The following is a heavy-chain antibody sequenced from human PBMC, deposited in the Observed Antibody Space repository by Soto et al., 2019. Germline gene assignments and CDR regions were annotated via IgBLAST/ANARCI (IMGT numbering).Heavy chain of an antibody. D-gene: IGHD3-16*02. J-gene: IGHJ4*02. CDR2: IYHSGST. Sequence: QLQLQESGSGLVKPSQTLSLTCAVSGGSISSGGYSWSWIRQPPGKGLEWIGCIYHSGSTYYNPSLKSRVTISVDRSKNQFSLKLSSVTAADTAVYYCARGASDYDYVWGSYRHFDYWGQGTLVTVSS. CDR1: GGSISSGGYS. V-gene: IGHV4-30-2*01. CDR3: ARGASDYDYVWGSYRHFDY.